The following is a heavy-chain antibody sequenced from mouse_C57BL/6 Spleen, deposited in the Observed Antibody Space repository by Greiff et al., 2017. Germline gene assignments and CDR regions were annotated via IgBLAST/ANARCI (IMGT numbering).Heavy chain of an antibody. J-gene: IGHJ4*01. D-gene: IGHD4-1*01. Sequence: EVQLQQSGPELVKPGASVKISCKASGYTFTDYYMNWVKQSHGKSLEWIGDINPNNGGTSYNQKFKGKATLTVDKSSSTAYMELRSLTSEDSAVYYCARRALGLRAMDYWGQGTSVTVSS. CDR2: INPNNGGT. V-gene: IGHV1-26*01. CDR1: GYTFTDYY. CDR3: ARRALGLRAMDY.